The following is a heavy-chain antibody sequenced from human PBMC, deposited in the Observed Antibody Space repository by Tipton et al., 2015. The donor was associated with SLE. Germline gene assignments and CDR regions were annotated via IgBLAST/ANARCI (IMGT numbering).Heavy chain of an antibody. Sequence: ASGFTFSSYAMHWVRQAPGKGLEYVSAISSNGGSTYYADSVKGRFTISRDNSKNSLYLQMNSLRAEDTALYYCAKGGPLYYDSSGVDYWGQGTLVTVSS. CDR2: ISSNGGST. V-gene: IGHV3-64*04. CDR3: AKGGPLYYDSSGVDY. J-gene: IGHJ4*02. D-gene: IGHD3-22*01. CDR1: GFTFSSYA.